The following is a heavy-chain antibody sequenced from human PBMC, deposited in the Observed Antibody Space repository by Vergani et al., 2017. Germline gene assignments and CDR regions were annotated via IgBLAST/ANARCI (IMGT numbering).Heavy chain of an antibody. V-gene: IGHV1-2*02. CDR1: GYTFTGYY. D-gene: IGHD2-2*01. CDR2: INPNSGGT. Sequence: QVQLVQSGAEVKKPGASVKVSCKASGYTFTGYYMHWVRQAPGQGLEWMGWINPNSGGTNYAQKFQGRVTMTRDTSISTAYMELSRLRSDDTAVHYCARDRLYCSSTSCPIGGAFDIWGQGTMVTVSS. J-gene: IGHJ3*02. CDR3: ARDRLYCSSTSCPIGGAFDI.